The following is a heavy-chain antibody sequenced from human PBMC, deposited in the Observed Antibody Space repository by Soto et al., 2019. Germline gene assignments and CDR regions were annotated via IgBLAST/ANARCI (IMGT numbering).Heavy chain of an antibody. J-gene: IGHJ6*02. CDR3: ARRGSSSVVTAITWAYYYYGMDV. D-gene: IGHD2-21*02. V-gene: IGHV1-8*02. CDR1: GYTFTAYG. CDR2: VSTRNTDT. Sequence: GASVKVSCKTSGYTFTAYGLAWLRQAPGQRPEWMGWVSTRNTDTNYAQKFQGRVTMTRNTSISTAYMELSSLRSEDTAVYYCARRGSSSVVTAITWAYYYYGMDVWGQGTTVTVSS.